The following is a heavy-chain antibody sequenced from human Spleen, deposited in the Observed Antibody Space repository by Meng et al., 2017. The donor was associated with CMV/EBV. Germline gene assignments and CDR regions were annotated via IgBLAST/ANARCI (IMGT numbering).Heavy chain of an antibody. J-gene: IGHJ4*02. D-gene: IGHD4-11*01. CDR3: ARGLGYSNYAYPNDYWED. CDR1: TFSSYA. V-gene: IGHV1-69*05. Sequence: TFSSYAISWVRQAPGQGLEWMGGIIPIFGTADYAQKFQGRVTITTDESTSTAYMELSSLRSEDTAVYYCARGLGYSNYAYPNDYWEDWGQGTLVTVSS. CDR2: IIPIFGTA.